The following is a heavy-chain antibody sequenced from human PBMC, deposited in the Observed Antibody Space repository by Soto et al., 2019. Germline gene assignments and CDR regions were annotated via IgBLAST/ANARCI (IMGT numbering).Heavy chain of an antibody. Sequence: QVHLQQWGAGLLKPSETLSLTCAVNGGSLTGYYWSWIRQPPGKGLEWIGEIKDGGVTNYSPSLKGPVTMSADTSKNQFSLKLNSVTAADTAVYYCARGQEGIVATHWDQGTLVTVSS. V-gene: IGHV4-34*01. CDR2: IKDGGVT. CDR3: ARGQEGIVATH. J-gene: IGHJ4*02. CDR1: GGSLTGYY. D-gene: IGHD5-12*01.